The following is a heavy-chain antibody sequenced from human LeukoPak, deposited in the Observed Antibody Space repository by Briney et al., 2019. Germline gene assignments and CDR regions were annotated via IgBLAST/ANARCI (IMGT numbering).Heavy chain of an antibody. D-gene: IGHD3-10*01. V-gene: IGHV1-69*13. Sequence: ASVKVSCKASGGTFSSYAISWVRQAPGQGLEWMGRIIPIFGTANYAQKFQGRVTITADESTSTAYMELSSLRSEDTAVYYCARGLNMVRGATLGHYYYMDVWGKGTTVTISS. CDR3: ARGLNMVRGATLGHYYYMDV. CDR1: GGTFSSYA. J-gene: IGHJ6*03. CDR2: IIPIFGTA.